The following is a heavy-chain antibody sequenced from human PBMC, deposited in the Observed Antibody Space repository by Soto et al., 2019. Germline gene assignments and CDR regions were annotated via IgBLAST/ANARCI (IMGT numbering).Heavy chain of an antibody. J-gene: IGHJ4*02. CDR2: VSRDGRNT. D-gene: IGHD6-13*01. Sequence: GGSPRLSCAACGFTVSVYAMHWVLQAPGKGLEWVAVVSRDGRNTHYADSVKGRFTISRDSSKNTVSLEMTSLRAEDTAVYYCAKGGRQRLVTSDFNYWGQGALVTVPQ. CDR1: GFTVSVYA. V-gene: IGHV3-30*18. CDR3: AKGGRQRLVTSDFNY.